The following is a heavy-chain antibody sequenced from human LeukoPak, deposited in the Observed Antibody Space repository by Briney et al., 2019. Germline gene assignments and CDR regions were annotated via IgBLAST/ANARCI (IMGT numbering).Heavy chain of an antibody. CDR1: GFTFSSYA. D-gene: IGHD1-26*01. CDR2: ILSGGDTT. CDR3: AKDLITPRRVGSSEKLDY. V-gene: IGHV3-23*01. Sequence: PGGSLRLSCAASGFTFSSYAMNWVRQAPGKGLEWVSAILSGGDTTSYADSVRGRFTISRDNSKNTLYLEMSSLRAEDTAIYYCAKDLITPRRVGSSEKLDYWGQGTLVTVSS. J-gene: IGHJ4*02.